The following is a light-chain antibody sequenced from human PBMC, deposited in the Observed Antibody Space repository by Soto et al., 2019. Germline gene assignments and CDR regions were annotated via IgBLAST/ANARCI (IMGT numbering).Light chain of an antibody. CDR3: QQRSSTPPT. Sequence: DIQMTQSPSSLSASVGDSVTITCRASQSVGTYLSWYQQKQGKAPKLLINVASTLQSGVPSRVSGSGSGTDFTLAISSLQPEEFSTYYCQQRSSTPPTFGGGTRVEV. CDR2: VAS. CDR1: QSVGTY. V-gene: IGKV1-39*01. J-gene: IGKJ4*01.